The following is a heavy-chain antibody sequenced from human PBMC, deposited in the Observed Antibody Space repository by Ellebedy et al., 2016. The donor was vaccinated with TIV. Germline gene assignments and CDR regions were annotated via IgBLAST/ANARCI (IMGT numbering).Heavy chain of an antibody. V-gene: IGHV3-30-3*01. J-gene: IGHJ6*02. CDR2: ISYDGYNR. CDR1: GFTFSSYA. D-gene: IGHD2/OR15-2a*01. Sequence: GGPLRLSCAASGFTFSSYAMHWVRQAPGKGLEWVAVISYDGYNRYYADSVKGRFTFSRDNSKNTLYLQMNSLRAEDTAIYYCARGPSSREYYYGMDVWGQGTTVTVSS. CDR3: ARGPSSREYYYGMDV.